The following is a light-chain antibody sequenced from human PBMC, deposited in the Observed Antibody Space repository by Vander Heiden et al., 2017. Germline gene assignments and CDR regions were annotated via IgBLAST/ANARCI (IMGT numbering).Light chain of an antibody. CDR1: SSDVGGYNY. Sequence: SPLTQPPSSSGSPAQPVTISCTGTSSDVGGYNYVSWYQQHPGKAPKLMIYEVSERPSGVPDRFSGSKSGITASLTVSGLQAVDEADYYCSSYAGSNIFVVFGGGTKLTVL. J-gene: IGLJ2*01. CDR3: SSYAGSNIFVV. CDR2: EVS. V-gene: IGLV2-8*01.